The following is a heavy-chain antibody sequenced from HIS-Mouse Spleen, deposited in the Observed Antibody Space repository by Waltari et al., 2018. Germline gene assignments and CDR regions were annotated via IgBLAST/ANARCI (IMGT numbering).Heavy chain of an antibody. CDR1: GGSISSSSYY. D-gene: IGHD6-13*01. CDR3: AREIPYSSSWYDWYFDL. CDR2: IYYSGGT. J-gene: IGHJ2*01. Sequence: QLQLQESGPGLVKPSETLSLTCTVSGGSISSSSYYWGWIRQPPGKGLEWIGGIYYSGGTYSNPSLKGRVTISVDTSKNQFSLKLSSVTAADTAVYYCAREIPYSSSWYDWYFDLWGRGTLVTVSS. V-gene: IGHV4-39*07.